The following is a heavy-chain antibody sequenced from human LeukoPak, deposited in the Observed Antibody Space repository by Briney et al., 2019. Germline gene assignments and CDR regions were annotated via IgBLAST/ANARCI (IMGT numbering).Heavy chain of an antibody. D-gene: IGHD2-8*01. CDR1: AFTFSSYG. CDR3: AKDRCSNGIGCYYYYMEV. Sequence: GGSLRLSCAASAFTFSSYGMHWVRQAPGKGLEWVAYIQYDRTNEQYAHSVKGRFRISRDNSNNILYLQMNSLRTEDTAVYYCAKDRCSNGIGCYYYYMEVWGKGTTVTISS. J-gene: IGHJ6*03. CDR2: IQYDRTNE. V-gene: IGHV3-30*02.